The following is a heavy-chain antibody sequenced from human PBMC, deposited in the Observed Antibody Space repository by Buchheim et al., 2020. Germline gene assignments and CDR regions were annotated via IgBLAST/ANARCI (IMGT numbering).Heavy chain of an antibody. J-gene: IGHJ4*02. Sequence: QVQLVQSGAEVKKLGASVKVSCKASGYTFTSYYMHWVRQAPGQGLEWMGIINPSGGSTSYAQKFQGRATMTRDTSTSTVYMELSSLRSEDTAVYYCARDSVGATASRRDYYFDYWGQGTL. CDR1: GYTFTSYY. CDR3: ARDSVGATASRRDYYFDY. D-gene: IGHD1-26*01. V-gene: IGHV1-46*01. CDR2: INPSGGST.